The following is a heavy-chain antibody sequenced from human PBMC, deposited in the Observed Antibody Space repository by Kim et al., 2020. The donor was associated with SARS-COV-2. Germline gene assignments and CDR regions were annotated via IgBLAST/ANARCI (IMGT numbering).Heavy chain of an antibody. D-gene: IGHD1-26*01. V-gene: IGHV4-39*01. Sequence: SETLSLTCTVSGDSISSSSYYWGWIRQPPGKGLEWIGSIYYSGSTYYNPSLKSRDTISVDTSKNQFSLKLSSVTAADTAVYYCARQRGSYFDYWGQGTLVTVSS. CDR3: ARQRGSYFDY. J-gene: IGHJ4*02. CDR2: IYYSGST. CDR1: GDSISSSSYY.